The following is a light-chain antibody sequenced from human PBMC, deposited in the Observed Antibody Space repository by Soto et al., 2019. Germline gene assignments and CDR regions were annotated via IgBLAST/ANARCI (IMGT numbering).Light chain of an antibody. J-gene: IGLJ2*01. Sequence: QSVLTQPPSASGSPGQSVTISCTGTSSDVGGYNYVSWYQQHPGKAPKLMIYEVSKRPSGVPDRFSGSKSGNTASLTVSGLQAEDEAYYYCSSYAGSNVVFGGGIKLTVL. CDR1: SSDVGGYNY. CDR3: SSYAGSNVV. CDR2: EVS. V-gene: IGLV2-8*01.